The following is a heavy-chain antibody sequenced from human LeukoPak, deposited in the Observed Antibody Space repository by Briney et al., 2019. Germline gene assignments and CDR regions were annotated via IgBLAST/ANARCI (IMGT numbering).Heavy chain of an antibody. J-gene: IGHJ3*02. Sequence: PGGSLRLSCAASGFTFSSYSMNWVRQAPGKGLEWVSYISSSSSTIYYADSVKGRFTISRDNAKNSLYLQMNSLRAEDTAVYYCARGAVVVVAATVHDAFDIWGQGTMVTVSS. CDR3: ARGAVVVVAATVHDAFDI. D-gene: IGHD2-15*01. CDR1: GFTFSSYS. CDR2: ISSSSSTI. V-gene: IGHV3-48*01.